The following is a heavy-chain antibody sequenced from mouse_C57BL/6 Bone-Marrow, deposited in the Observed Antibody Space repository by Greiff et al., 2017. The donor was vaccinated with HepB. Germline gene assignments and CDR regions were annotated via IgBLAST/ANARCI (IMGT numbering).Heavy chain of an antibody. Sequence: VKLVESGAELVRPGTSVKMSCKASGYTFTNYWIGWAKQRPGHGLEWIGDIYPGGGYTNYNEKFKGKATLTADKSSSTAYMQFSSLTSEDSAIYYCARLTTVVATGGYFDVWGKGTTVTVSS. CDR2: IYPGGGYT. V-gene: IGHV1-63*01. J-gene: IGHJ1*03. D-gene: IGHD1-1*01. CDR3: ARLTTVVATGGYFDV. CDR1: GYTFTNYW.